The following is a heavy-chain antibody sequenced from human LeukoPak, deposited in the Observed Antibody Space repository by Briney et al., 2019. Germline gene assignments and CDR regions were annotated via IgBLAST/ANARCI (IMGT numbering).Heavy chain of an antibody. Sequence: ASVKVSCKASGGTFSSYAISWVRQAPGQGLEWMGGIIPIFGTANYAQKFQGRVTITADESTSTAYMELSSLRSEDTAVYYCARDSGVNGDYAYWGQGTLVTVSS. D-gene: IGHD4-17*01. V-gene: IGHV1-69*13. CDR2: IIPIFGTA. J-gene: IGHJ4*02. CDR3: ARDSGVNGDYAY. CDR1: GGTFSSYA.